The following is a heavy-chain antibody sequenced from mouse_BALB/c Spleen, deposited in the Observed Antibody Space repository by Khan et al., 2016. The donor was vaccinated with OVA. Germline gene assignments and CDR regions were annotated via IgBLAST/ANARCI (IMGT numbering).Heavy chain of an antibody. CDR1: GFSLTDYG. V-gene: IGHV2-6-5*01. Sequence: QVQLKESGPGLVAPSQSLSITCTVSGFSLTDYGVGWIRQPPGKGLEWLGVISGGGTTHYNSALKSRLSLSKDNSKRQAFLQMNSLQTDDPALYSGAKLRGSHYYAMDDWGEGTTGTVAA. CDR2: ISGGGTT. D-gene: IGHD2-12*01. CDR3: AKLRGSHYYAMDD. J-gene: IGHJ4*01.